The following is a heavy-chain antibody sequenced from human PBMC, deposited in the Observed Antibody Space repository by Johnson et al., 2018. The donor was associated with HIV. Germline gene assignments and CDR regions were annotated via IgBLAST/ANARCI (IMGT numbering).Heavy chain of an antibody. CDR1: GFTFDDYG. CDR3: ARSGPNWAFDF. D-gene: IGHD1-1*01. J-gene: IGHJ3*01. V-gene: IGHV3-20*04. CDR2: INWNGGST. Sequence: VQLVASGGGLVQPGGSLRLCCAASGFTFDDYGMSWVRQAPGTGLAWVSGINWNGGSTGYADSVKGRFTISRDNAKNSLYLQMNSLRAEDTALYYCARSGPNWAFDFWGQGTMVTVSS.